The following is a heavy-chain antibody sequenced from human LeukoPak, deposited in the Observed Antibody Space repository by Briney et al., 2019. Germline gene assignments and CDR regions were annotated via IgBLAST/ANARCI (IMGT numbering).Heavy chain of an antibody. CDR3: ARLIGYDSSGYYVYYFDY. Sequence: PSETLSLTCTVSGGSISSSSYYWGWIRQPPGKGLEWIGSIFYSGSTYYLPSLKSRVTISVDTSKNQFSLKLSSVTAADTAVYYCARLIGYDSSGYYVYYFDYWGQGTLVTVSS. J-gene: IGHJ4*02. CDR1: GGSISSSSYY. CDR2: IFYSGST. V-gene: IGHV4-39*01. D-gene: IGHD3-22*01.